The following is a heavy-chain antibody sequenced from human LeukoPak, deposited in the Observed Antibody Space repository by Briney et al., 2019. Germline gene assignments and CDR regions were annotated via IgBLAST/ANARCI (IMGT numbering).Heavy chain of an antibody. CDR1: GDTFTNFG. D-gene: IGHD1-26*01. J-gene: IGHJ4*02. CDR3: ARDFPTLDWELLAPFDY. V-gene: IGHV1-69*04. Sequence: GASVKVSCKASGDTFTNFGFSWVRQAPGQGLEWMGRIIPVVDIADHAEKFQGRVTITADKSTSTAYMELSSLRSEDTAVYYCARDFPTLDWELLAPFDYWGQGTLVTVSS. CDR2: IIPVVDIA.